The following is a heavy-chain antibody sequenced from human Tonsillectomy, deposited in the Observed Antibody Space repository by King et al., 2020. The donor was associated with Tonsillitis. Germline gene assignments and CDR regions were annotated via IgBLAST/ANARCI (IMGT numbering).Heavy chain of an antibody. CDR3: AKDSCSGGSCYSDYYGMDV. CDR1: GFTFSSYG. V-gene: IGHV3-30*18. Sequence: VQLVESGGGVVQPGRSLRLSCAASGFTFSSYGMHWVRQAPGKGLEWVAGISYDGSNKYYADSVKGRFTISRDNSKNTLYLQMNSLSAEDTAVYDCAKDSCSGGSCYSDYYGMDVWGQGATVTV. J-gene: IGHJ6*02. CDR2: ISYDGSNK. D-gene: IGHD2-15*01.